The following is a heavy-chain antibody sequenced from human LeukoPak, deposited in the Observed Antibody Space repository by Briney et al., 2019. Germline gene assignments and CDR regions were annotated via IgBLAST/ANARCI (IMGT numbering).Heavy chain of an antibody. J-gene: IGHJ4*02. D-gene: IGHD3-3*01. CDR2: MNPNSGNT. CDR1: GYTFTSYD. V-gene: IGHV1-8*01. CDR3: ARGIKYYDFWSGYYSSWGEGNPIYFDY. Sequence: ASVKVSCKASGYTFTSYDINWVRQATGQGLEWMGWMNPNSGNTGYAQKFQGRVTMTRNTSISTAYMELSSLRSEDTAVYYCARGIKYYDFWSGYYSSWGEGNPIYFDYWGQGTLVTVSS.